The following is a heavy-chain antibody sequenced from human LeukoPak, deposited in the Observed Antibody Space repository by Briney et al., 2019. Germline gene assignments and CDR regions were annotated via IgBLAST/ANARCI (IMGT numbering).Heavy chain of an antibody. D-gene: IGHD3-10*01. V-gene: IGHV1-46*01. CDR3: ARDPYLNHYGSGSYYPNWFDP. Sequence: ASVKVSCKASGGTFSKYSISWVRQRPGQGLEWMGIINPSSSSTNYAQKFQGRVTMTRDTSTSTVYMELSSLRSEDTAVYYCARDPYLNHYGSGSYYPNWFDPWGQGTLVTVSS. J-gene: IGHJ5*02. CDR1: GGTFSKYS. CDR2: INPSSSST.